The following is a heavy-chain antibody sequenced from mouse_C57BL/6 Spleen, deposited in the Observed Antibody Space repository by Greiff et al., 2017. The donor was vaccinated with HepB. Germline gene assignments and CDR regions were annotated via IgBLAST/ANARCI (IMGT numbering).Heavy chain of an antibody. CDR3: TGRTFGGSGYFDV. D-gene: IGHD1-1*01. J-gene: IGHJ1*03. V-gene: IGHV6-3*01. CDR1: GFTFSNYW. Sequence: EVQGVESGGGLVQPGGSMKLSCVASGFTFSNYWMNWVRQSPEKGLEWVAQIRLKSDNYATHYAESVKGRFTISRDDSKSSVYLQMNNLRAEDTGIYYCTGRTFGGSGYFDVWGTGTTVTVSS. CDR2: IRLKSDNYAT.